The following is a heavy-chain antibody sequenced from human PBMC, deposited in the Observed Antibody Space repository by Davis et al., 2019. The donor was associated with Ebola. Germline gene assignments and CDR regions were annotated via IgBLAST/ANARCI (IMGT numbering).Heavy chain of an antibody. Sequence: MPSETLSLTCTLSGGSISSYYWSWIRQPPGKGLEWIGYIYYSGSTNYNPSLKSRVTISVDTSKNQFSLKLSSVTAADTAVYYCARQGSSGYYYYFDYWGQGTLVTVSS. D-gene: IGHD3-22*01. CDR1: GGSISSYY. J-gene: IGHJ4*02. CDR2: IYYSGST. CDR3: ARQGSSGYYYYFDY. V-gene: IGHV4-59*01.